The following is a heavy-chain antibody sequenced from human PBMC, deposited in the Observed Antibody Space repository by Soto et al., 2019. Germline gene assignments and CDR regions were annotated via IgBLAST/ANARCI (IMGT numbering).Heavy chain of an antibody. CDR2: IYYSGST. D-gene: IGHD4-17*01. V-gene: IGHV4-59*01. J-gene: IGHJ6*03. Sequence: SDTLSLTCTVSGGSISSYYWSWIRQPPGKGLEWIGYIYYSGSTNYNPSLKSRVTISVDTSKNQFSLKLSSVTAADTAVYYCARVPAPGEEKAYYYYYMDVWGKGTTVTVSS. CDR1: GGSISSYY. CDR3: ARVPAPGEEKAYYYYYMDV.